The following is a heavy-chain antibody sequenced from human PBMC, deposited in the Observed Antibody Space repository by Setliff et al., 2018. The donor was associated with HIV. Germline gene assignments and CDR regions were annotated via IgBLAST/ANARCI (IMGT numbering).Heavy chain of an antibody. CDR2: IYYSGST. J-gene: IGHJ1*01. CDR1: GGSISSYY. Sequence: PSETLSLTCTVSGGSISSYYWSWIRQPPGKGLEWIGYIYYSGSTNYNPSLKSRVTISVDTSKNQFSLKLSSVTAADTAVYYCARGLTYYDILGYWGQGTLVTVSS. D-gene: IGHD3-9*01. V-gene: IGHV4-59*08. CDR3: ARGLTYYDILGY.